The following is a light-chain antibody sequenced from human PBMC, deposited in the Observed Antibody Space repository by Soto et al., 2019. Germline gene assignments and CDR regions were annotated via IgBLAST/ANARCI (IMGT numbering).Light chain of an antibody. V-gene: IGKV3-20*01. CDR3: QQYGSSPWT. J-gene: IGKJ1*01. Sequence: EIVLTQSPATLSLSPGERATLSCRASQSVSSYLAWYQQKPGQAPRLLIYGVSSRATGIPDRFSGSGSGTDFTLIISRLEPEDFAMYYCQQYGSSPWTFGQGTKVEIK. CDR2: GVS. CDR1: QSVSSY.